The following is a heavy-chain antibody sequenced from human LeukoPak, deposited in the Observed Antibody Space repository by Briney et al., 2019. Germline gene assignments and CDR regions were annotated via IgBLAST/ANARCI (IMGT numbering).Heavy chain of an antibody. V-gene: IGHV3-11*01. J-gene: IGHJ4*01. CDR2: ISNSGSNI. D-gene: IGHD2-21*01. Sequence: PGGSLRLSCAASGFTFSDYYMNWIRQAPGKGLEWVSYISNSGSNIYYADSVKGRFTISRDNAKNSLYLQMNRLRAEDAAVYYCAKAPVTTCSGAYCYPFDYWGQGTLVTVSS. CDR3: AKAPVTTCSGAYCYPFDY. CDR1: GFTFSDYY.